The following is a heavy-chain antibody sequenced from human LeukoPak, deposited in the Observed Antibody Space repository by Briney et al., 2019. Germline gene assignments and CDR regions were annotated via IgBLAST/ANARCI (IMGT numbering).Heavy chain of an antibody. CDR1: GFTFKTYA. CDR3: AKSHYYDSSGYYLPFDY. CDR2: IGGDGVSR. V-gene: IGHV3-23*01. J-gene: IGHJ4*02. D-gene: IGHD3-22*01. Sequence: GGSLRLSCAASGFTFKTYAMMWVRQAPGKGLEWVSAIGGDGVSRDYSDSVKGRFSISRDNSKNTLYLQMNSLRAEDTAFYYCAKSHYYDSSGYYLPFDYWGQGTLVTVSS.